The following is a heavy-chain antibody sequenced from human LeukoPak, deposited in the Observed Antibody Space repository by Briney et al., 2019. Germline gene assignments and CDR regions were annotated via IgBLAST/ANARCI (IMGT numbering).Heavy chain of an antibody. J-gene: IGHJ4*02. D-gene: IGHD2-8*01. Sequence: GGSLRLSCTASGFTFSNYAMSWVRQAPGKGLEWVSTISGSGGSTYYADSVKGRFTISRDNSKNTLYLQMNSLRAEDTAVYYCAKDDNIVLMVYAIGGVFDYWGQGTLVTVSS. CDR2: ISGSGGST. CDR3: AKDDNIVLMVYAIGGVFDY. CDR1: GFTFSNYA. V-gene: IGHV3-23*01.